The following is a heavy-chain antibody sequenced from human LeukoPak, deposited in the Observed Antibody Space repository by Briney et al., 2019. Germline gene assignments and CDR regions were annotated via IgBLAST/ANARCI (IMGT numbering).Heavy chain of an antibody. CDR1: GGSISSYY. J-gene: IGHJ6*02. Sequence: SETLSLTCTVSGGSISSYYWSWIRQPPGKGLEWIGYIYSSGSTNYNPSLKSRVTISVDTSKNQFSLRLSSVTAADTAVYYCARGGTVKNGMDVWGQGTTVTVPS. CDR3: ARGGTVKNGMDV. D-gene: IGHD4-17*01. CDR2: IYSSGST. V-gene: IGHV4-4*08.